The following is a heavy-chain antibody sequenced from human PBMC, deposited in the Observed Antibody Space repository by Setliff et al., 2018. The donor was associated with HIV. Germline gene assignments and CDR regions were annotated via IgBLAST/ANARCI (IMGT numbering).Heavy chain of an antibody. Sequence: ASVKVSCKASGDMPITYAITWVRQAPGQGLEWVGGIIPILAIANYAQKFQGRVTIIADKSTGAGYMELTSLRSDDTAVYYCARSRAGGYNQFPDAFHLWGQWTVVSVSS. V-gene: IGHV1-69*10. D-gene: IGHD6-25*01. CDR3: ARSRAGGYNQFPDAFHL. CDR1: GDMPITYA. CDR2: IIPILAIA. J-gene: IGHJ3*01.